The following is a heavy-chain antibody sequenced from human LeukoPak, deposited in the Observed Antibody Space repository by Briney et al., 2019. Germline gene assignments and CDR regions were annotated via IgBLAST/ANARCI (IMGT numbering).Heavy chain of an antibody. D-gene: IGHD3-16*01. Sequence: GGSLRLSCAASGFTFSSYAMSWVRQAPGKGLEWVSTISGSGAGTYYADSVKGRFTISRDNAKNSLYLQMNSLRAEDTAVYYCASAFLGGAFDIWGQGTMVTVSS. J-gene: IGHJ3*02. V-gene: IGHV3-23*01. CDR1: GFTFSSYA. CDR3: ASAFLGGAFDI. CDR2: ISGSGAGT.